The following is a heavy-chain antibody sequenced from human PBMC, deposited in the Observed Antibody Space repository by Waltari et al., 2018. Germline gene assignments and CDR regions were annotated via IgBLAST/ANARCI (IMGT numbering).Heavy chain of an antibody. Sequence: QGQLVESGGGVVQPGRSLRLSCAASGFTFISYTMHWVRQAPGKGLEWVAVISYDGSNKYHADSVKGRFTISRDNSKNTLYLQMNSLRTGDTAVYYCARDGEMYCSSTSCYYFDHWGQGTLVTVSS. D-gene: IGHD2-2*01. CDR3: ARDGEMYCSSTSCYYFDH. CDR2: ISYDGSNK. CDR1: GFTFISYT. J-gene: IGHJ4*02. V-gene: IGHV3-30*04.